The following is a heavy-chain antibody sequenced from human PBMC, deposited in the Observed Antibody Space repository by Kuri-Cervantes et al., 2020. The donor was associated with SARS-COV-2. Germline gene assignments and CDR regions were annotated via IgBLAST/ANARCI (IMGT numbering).Heavy chain of an antibody. J-gene: IGHJ4*02. D-gene: IGHD1-26*01. Sequence: KVSCKCSGSSFTSYFISWVRQVPGKGLEWMGRIDPSDSYTNYSPSFQGHVTISADKSISTAYLQWSSQKASDTAMYDCARQGWELFQWSNDFDYWGQGTLVTVSS. CDR3: ARQGWELFQWSNDFDY. CDR2: IDPSDSYT. V-gene: IGHV5-10-1*01. CDR1: GSSFTSYF.